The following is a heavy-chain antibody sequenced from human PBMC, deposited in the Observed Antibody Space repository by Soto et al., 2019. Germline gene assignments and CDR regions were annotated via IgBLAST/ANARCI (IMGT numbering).Heavy chain of an antibody. Sequence: EVQLLESGGGLVQPGGSLRLSCAASGFTFSTYAMTWVRQAPGKGLEWVSALSGNSGTTYSADSVKGRFTISRDNSRNTLYLQMSSLRAEDTALYFSAKGSKFTIFSPNDYWGQGTLVTVSS. CDR1: GFTFSTYA. D-gene: IGHD3-3*01. V-gene: IGHV3-23*01. J-gene: IGHJ4*02. CDR3: AKGSKFTIFSPNDY. CDR2: LSGNSGTT.